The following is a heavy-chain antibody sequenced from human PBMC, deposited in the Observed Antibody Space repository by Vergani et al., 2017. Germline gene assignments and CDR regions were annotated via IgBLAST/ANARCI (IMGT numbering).Heavy chain of an antibody. D-gene: IGHD2-15*01. CDR3: AAYVRTYPSWGVAATHFSRTEYFQH. V-gene: IGHV4-31*03. J-gene: IGHJ1*01. Sequence: QVQLQESGPGLVKPSQTLSLTCTVSGGSISSGGYYWSWIRQHPGKGLEWIGYIYYSGSTYYNPSLKRRVTISVETSKNQFSLKLSSVTAADTAVYYCAAYVRTYPSWGVAATHFSRTEYFQHWGQGTLVTVSS. CDR2: IYYSGST. CDR1: GGSISSGGYY.